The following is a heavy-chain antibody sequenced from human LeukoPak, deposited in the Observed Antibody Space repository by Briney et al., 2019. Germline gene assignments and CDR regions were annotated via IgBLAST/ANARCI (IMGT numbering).Heavy chain of an antibody. Sequence: SESLSLTCTVSGDSISSSNYYWGWIRQPPGKGLEWIGYIYYSGSTNYNPSLKSRVTISVDTSKNQFSLKLSSVTAADTAVYYCARSGYSYGYDYWGQGTLVTVSS. CDR3: ARSGYSYGYDY. CDR2: IYYSGST. J-gene: IGHJ4*02. V-gene: IGHV4-61*05. D-gene: IGHD5-18*01. CDR1: GDSISSSNYY.